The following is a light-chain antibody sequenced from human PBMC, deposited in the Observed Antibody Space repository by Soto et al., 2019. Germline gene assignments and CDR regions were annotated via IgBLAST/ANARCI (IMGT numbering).Light chain of an antibody. Sequence: QSALTQPPSASGSPGQSVTISCTGTSSDVGGYNYVSWYQQHPGKAPKLMIYEVSKRPSGVPDRFSGSKSGNTASLTVSGLEAEDEAYYYCSSYAGSGFGGGTKLTVL. CDR2: EVS. CDR3: SSYAGSG. J-gene: IGLJ3*02. V-gene: IGLV2-8*01. CDR1: SSDVGGYNY.